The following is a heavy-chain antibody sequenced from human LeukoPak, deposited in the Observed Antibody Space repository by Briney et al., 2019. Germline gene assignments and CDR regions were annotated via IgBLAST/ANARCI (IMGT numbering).Heavy chain of an antibody. CDR1: GGPLTSYY. J-gene: IGHJ4*02. V-gene: IGHV4-38-2*01. Sequence: SETLSLTCAVSGGPLTSYYWSWIRQPPGKGLEWIGSIWHTGSTYYNPSLKSRVTISVDTSKNQFSLKLTSVTAADTAVYYCARITDLSVATDYWGQGTLVTVSS. CDR3: ARITDLSVATDY. D-gene: IGHD6-19*01. CDR2: IWHTGST.